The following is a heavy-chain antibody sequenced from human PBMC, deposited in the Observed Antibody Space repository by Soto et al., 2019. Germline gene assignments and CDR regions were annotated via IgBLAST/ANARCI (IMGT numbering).Heavy chain of an antibody. CDR1: DYTFTGYG. CDR2: ISAYNGKT. CDR3: ARVLTAAGFDY. D-gene: IGHD6-13*01. Sequence: QVQLVQSGAEVKKPGASVKVSFKASDYTFTGYGITWVRQAPGQGLEWMGWISAYNGKTNYAQKLQGRVTMTTDTSTSTAYMELRSLRSDDTAVYYCARVLTAAGFDYWGQGTLVTVSS. V-gene: IGHV1-18*01. J-gene: IGHJ4*02.